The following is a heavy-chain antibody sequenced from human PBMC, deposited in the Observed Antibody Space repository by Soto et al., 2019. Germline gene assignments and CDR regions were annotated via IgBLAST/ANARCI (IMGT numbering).Heavy chain of an antibody. Sequence: GGSLRLSCAASGFTFSSYAMSWVRQAPGKGLEWVSVIYSGGSTYYADSVKGRFTISRDNSKNTLYLQMNSLRAEDTAVYYCAKVRDNYGSDCWGRGTLVTVSS. CDR1: GFTFSSYA. J-gene: IGHJ4*02. V-gene: IGHV3-66*01. CDR3: AKVRDNYGSDC. D-gene: IGHD5-18*01. CDR2: IYSGGST.